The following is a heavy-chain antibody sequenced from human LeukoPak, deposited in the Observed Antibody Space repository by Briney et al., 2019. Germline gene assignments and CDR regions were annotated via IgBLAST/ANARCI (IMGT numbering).Heavy chain of an antibody. CDR2: INSDGSST. V-gene: IGHV3-74*01. Sequence: GGSLRLSCAASALTFSSYWMHWVRQAPGKGLVWVSRINSDGSSTIYADSVKGRFTISRDNAKKTLYLQMNSLIAEDTAVYYCARDRKSLGYCSSTSCPRGSSMDVWGQGTTVTVSS. J-gene: IGHJ6*02. CDR1: ALTFSSYW. D-gene: IGHD2-2*01. CDR3: ARDRKSLGYCSSTSCPRGSSMDV.